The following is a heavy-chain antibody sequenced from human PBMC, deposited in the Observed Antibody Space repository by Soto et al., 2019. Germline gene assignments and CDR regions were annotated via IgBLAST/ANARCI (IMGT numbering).Heavy chain of an antibody. J-gene: IGHJ4*02. V-gene: IGHV3-74*01. D-gene: IGHD3-3*01. CDR1: GFTFSSYW. CDR2: INSDGSST. CDR3: ARGELRFLELGGQYYFDY. Sequence: GGSLRLSCAASGFTFSSYWMHWVRQAPGKGLVWVSRINSDGSSTSYADSVKGRFTISRDNAKNTLYLQMNSLRAEDTAVYYCARGELRFLELGGQYYFDYWGQGTLVTVSS.